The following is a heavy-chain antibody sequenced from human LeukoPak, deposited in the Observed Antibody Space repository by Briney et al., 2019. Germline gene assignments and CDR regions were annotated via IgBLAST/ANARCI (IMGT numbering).Heavy chain of an antibody. Sequence: GASVKVSCKVSGYTLTELSMHWVRQAPGKGHEWMGGFDPEDGETIYAQKFQGRVTMTEDTSTDTAYMELSSLRSEDTAVYYCATIPMAIFGVVTYFDYWDQGTLVTVSS. D-gene: IGHD3-3*01. CDR1: GYTLTELS. CDR2: FDPEDGET. V-gene: IGHV1-24*01. J-gene: IGHJ4*02. CDR3: ATIPMAIFGVVTYFDY.